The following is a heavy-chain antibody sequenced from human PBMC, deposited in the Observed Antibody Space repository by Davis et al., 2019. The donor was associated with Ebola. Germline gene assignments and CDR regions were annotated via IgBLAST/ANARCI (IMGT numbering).Heavy chain of an antibody. CDR1: GFTFHRYA. Sequence: PGGSLRLSCAASGFTFHRYAMSWVRQAPGKGLEWVSTIGGASEAIYYADSVKGRFTVSRDNYKNTLYLQMNSLRGDDTAVYSCAKYRISSRSPYDYWGQGTLVTVSS. CDR2: IGGASEAI. V-gene: IGHV3-23*01. D-gene: IGHD1-14*01. CDR3: AKYRISSRSPYDY. J-gene: IGHJ4*02.